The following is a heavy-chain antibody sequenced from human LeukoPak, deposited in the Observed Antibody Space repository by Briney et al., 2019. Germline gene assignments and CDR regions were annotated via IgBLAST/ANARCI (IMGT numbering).Heavy chain of an antibody. J-gene: IGHJ4*02. CDR1: GESFSGYY. CDR2: INHSGTI. CDR3: ARNREPSATIDY. D-gene: IGHD2-2*01. Sequence: SETLSLTCAVYGESFSGYYWNWIRQPPGKGLEWIGEINHSGTINYNPSLKSRVTISVDISKNQFSLKLTSMTAADTAVYYCARNREPSATIDYWSQGTQVTVSS. V-gene: IGHV4-34*01.